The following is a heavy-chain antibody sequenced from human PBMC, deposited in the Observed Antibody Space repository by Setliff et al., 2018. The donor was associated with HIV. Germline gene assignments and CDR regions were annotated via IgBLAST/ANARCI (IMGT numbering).Heavy chain of an antibody. J-gene: IGHJ4*02. D-gene: IGHD6-13*01. CDR3: ARGRGSSSSWPIDY. Sequence: SETLSLTCTVSGDSISNYYWSWVRQPPGKGLEWIGCIYTSGNTNYDPSLKSRVTISVDTSKNQFSLKLASVTAADTAVYFCARGRGSSSSWPIDYWGQGTLVTVSS. CDR1: GDSISNYY. V-gene: IGHV4-4*09. CDR2: IYTSGNT.